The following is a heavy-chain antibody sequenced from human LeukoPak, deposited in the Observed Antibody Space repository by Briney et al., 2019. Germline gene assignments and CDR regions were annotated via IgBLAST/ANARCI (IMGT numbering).Heavy chain of an antibody. CDR3: AKEIWDIVEVPVDIPFDY. CDR2: ISGSGADT. J-gene: IGHJ4*02. V-gene: IGHV3-23*01. Sequence: GGSLRLSCAASGFAFGSYAMSWVRQAPGKGLEWVSAISGSGADTYYADSVKGRFTISRDKSKNTLYLQMNSLRAEDTAVYYCAKEIWDIVEVPVDIPFDYWGQGTLVTVSS. CDR1: GFAFGSYA. D-gene: IGHD2-2*02.